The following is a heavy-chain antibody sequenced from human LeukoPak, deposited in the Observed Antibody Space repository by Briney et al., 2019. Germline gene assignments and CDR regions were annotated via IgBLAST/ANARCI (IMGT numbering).Heavy chain of an antibody. CDR1: GASISSYY. J-gene: IGHJ4*02. V-gene: IGHV4-4*07. CDR2: IYTSGST. Sequence: SETLSLTCTVSGASISSYYWTWIRQPAGEGLEWIGRIYTSGSTNYNPSLKSRVTMSVDTSKNQFSLKLSSVTAADTAVYYCARARGGSGCYGHFDYWGQGTLVTVSS. CDR3: ARARGGSGCYGHFDY. D-gene: IGHD1-26*01.